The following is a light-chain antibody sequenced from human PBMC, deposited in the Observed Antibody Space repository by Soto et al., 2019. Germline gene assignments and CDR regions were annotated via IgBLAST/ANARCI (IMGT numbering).Light chain of an antibody. J-gene: IGLJ3*02. Sequence: QSVLTQPPSASGTPGQRVTISCSGCRSNIGSNAVSWYQQLPGTAPKLLIYNDNQRPSGVPDRFSASKSGTSASLAISGLQSEDEPDYYCAAWYYSLNARGVFGGGTKLTVL. CDR1: RSNIGSNA. CDR3: AAWYYSLNARGV. CDR2: NDN. V-gene: IGLV1-44*01.